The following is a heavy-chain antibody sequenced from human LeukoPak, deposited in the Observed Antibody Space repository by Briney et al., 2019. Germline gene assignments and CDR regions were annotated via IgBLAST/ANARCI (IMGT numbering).Heavy chain of an antibody. CDR2: IYYSGST. J-gene: IGHJ4*02. Sequence: SETLSLTCTASVGSISSYYWSWIRQPPGKGREGIGYIYYSGSTNYNPSLKSRVTISVDTSKNQFSLKLSYVTAADTAVYYCARGLPKDYVWGSYRYTHFDYWGQGTLVTVSS. V-gene: IGHV4-59*01. CDR3: ARGLPKDYVWGSYRYTHFDY. CDR1: VGSISSYY. D-gene: IGHD3-16*02.